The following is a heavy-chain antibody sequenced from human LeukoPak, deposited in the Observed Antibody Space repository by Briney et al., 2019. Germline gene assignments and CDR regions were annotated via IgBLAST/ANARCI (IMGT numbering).Heavy chain of an antibody. CDR1: GSSISSSSYY. V-gene: IGHV4-39*01. CDR3: ARLELEPTSWFDP. J-gene: IGHJ5*02. Sequence: KPSETLSLTCTVSGSSISSSSYYWGWIRQPPGKGLEWIGSIYYSGSTYYNPSLKSRVTISVDTSKNQFSLKLSSVTAADTAVYYCARLELEPTSWFDPWGQGTLVTVSS. CDR2: IYYSGST. D-gene: IGHD1-1*01.